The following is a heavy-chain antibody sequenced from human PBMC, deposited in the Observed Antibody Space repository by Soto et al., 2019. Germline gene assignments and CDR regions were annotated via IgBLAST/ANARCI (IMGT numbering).Heavy chain of an antibody. D-gene: IGHD3-3*01. CDR1: GGSFSGYY. CDR3: ARGGYDFWSGYSNGMDV. Sequence: SETLSLTCAVYGGSFSGYYWSWIRQPPGKGLEWIGEINHSGSTNYNPSLKSRVTISVDTSKNQFSLKLSSVTAADTAVYYCARGGYDFWSGYSNGMDVWGQGTTVS. CDR2: INHSGST. J-gene: IGHJ6*01. V-gene: IGHV4-34*01.